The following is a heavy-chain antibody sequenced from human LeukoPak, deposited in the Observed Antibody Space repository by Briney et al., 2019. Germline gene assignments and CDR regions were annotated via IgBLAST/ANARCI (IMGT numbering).Heavy chain of an antibody. CDR3: ARDYVTMAPDY. CDR1: GFTFNDYY. D-gene: IGHD3-3*01. V-gene: IGHV3-11*06. Sequence: GGSLRLSCAASGFTFNDYYMSWIRQAPGKGLEWLSYIGPGPSHTYYADSVRGRFVISRDDAKSSLFLQMSSLRAEDTAVYYCARDYVTMAPDYGGLGTLVTVSS. CDR2: IGPGPSHT. J-gene: IGHJ4*02.